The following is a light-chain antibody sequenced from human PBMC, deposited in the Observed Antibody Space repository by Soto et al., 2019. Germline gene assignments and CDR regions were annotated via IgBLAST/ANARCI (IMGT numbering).Light chain of an antibody. Sequence: EIVLTQSPGTLSLSPGERATLSCRASQTIRRNYLAWYQQKLGQAPRLLIYDASRRATGIPDRFSGSGSGTDFTLTISRLESEDFAVYFCQQYDISPPITFGQGTRLEIK. CDR2: DAS. V-gene: IGKV3-20*01. CDR3: QQYDISPPIT. CDR1: QTIRRNY. J-gene: IGKJ5*01.